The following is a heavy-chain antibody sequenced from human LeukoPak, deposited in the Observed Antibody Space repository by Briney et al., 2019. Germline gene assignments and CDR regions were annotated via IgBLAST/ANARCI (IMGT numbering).Heavy chain of an antibody. J-gene: IGHJ5*02. CDR1: GGSFSGYY. V-gene: IGHV4-34*01. CDR3: AKAWLVRNWFDP. Sequence: SETLSLTCAVYGGSFSGYYWSWIRQPPGKGLEWIGEINHSGSTNYSPSLKSRVTISVDTSKNQFSLKLSSVTAADTAVYYCAKAWLVRNWFDPWGQGTPVTVSS. CDR2: INHSGST. D-gene: IGHD6-19*01.